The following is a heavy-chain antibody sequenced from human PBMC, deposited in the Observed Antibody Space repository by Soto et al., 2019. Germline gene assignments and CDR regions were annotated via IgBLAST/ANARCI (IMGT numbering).Heavy chain of an antibody. D-gene: IGHD1-1*01. V-gene: IGHV3-33*01. CDR3: ARWSDNKVVDP. J-gene: IGHJ5*02. CDR1: GFTFRNHG. Sequence: QVQLVESGGGVVQPGRSLRLSCEASGFTFRNHGMHWVRQAPGKGLEWLAVIWYDVSDKYYSDSVKGRFTISRDNSKNTLYLQMNSLTFGDTAVYYCARWSDNKVVDPWGQGTVVTVS. CDR2: IWYDVSDK.